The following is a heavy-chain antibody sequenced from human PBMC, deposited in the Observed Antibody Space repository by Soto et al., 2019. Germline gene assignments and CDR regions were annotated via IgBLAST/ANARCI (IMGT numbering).Heavy chain of an antibody. D-gene: IGHD6-13*01. CDR1: GFSVSSKY. J-gene: IGHJ4*02. CDR3: ASGIEAVGSDFDY. Sequence: EVQLVDSGGDLVQPGGSLRLSCAASGFSVSSKYMSWVRQAPGKGLEWVSVIYGDGSTNYADSVKGRSTISRDNSKNTLYLQMTSLRVEDTAVYYCASGIEAVGSDFDYWGQGTLVTVSS. V-gene: IGHV3-66*01. CDR2: IYGDGST.